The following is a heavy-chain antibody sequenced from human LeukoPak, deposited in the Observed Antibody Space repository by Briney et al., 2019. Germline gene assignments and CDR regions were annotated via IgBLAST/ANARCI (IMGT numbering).Heavy chain of an antibody. V-gene: IGHV3-30-3*01. CDR2: ISYDGSNK. CDR1: GFTFSDYA. D-gene: IGHD5-18*01. J-gene: IGHJ4*02. Sequence: GGSLRLSCAASGFTFSDYAMNWVRQAPGKGLEWVAVISYDGSNKYYADSVKGRFTISRDNSKNTLYLQMNSLRAEDTAVYYCARDQLRGYSYAQLDYWGQGTLVTVSS. CDR3: ARDQLRGYSYAQLDY.